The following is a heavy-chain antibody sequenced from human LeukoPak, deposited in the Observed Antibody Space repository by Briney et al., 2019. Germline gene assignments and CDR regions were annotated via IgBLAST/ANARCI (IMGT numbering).Heavy chain of an antibody. V-gene: IGHV3-7*03. CDR2: IRPDGSER. D-gene: IGHD2-15*01. Sequence: GSLRLSCAASEFTFSSLWMIWVRQAPGKGLEWMASIRPDGSERYFVESVKGRFTLSRDNAKDSLNLQMNSLRSEDTAVYYCARRSGGDAFDMWGQATMVTVSS. J-gene: IGHJ3*02. CDR3: ARRSGGDAFDM. CDR1: EFTFSSLW.